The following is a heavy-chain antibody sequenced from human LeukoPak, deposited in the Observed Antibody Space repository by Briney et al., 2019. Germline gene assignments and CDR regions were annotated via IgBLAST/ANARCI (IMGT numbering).Heavy chain of an antibody. Sequence: PGGTLRLSCAASGFTFSSYSMNWVRQAPGMGLEWVSSISSSSSYIYYADSVKGRFTISRDNAKNSLYLQMNSLRAEDTAVYYCARAEYQLLHATDYWGQGTLVTVSS. V-gene: IGHV3-21*01. CDR1: GFTFSSYS. CDR3: ARAEYQLLHATDY. CDR2: ISSSSSYI. J-gene: IGHJ4*02. D-gene: IGHD2-2*01.